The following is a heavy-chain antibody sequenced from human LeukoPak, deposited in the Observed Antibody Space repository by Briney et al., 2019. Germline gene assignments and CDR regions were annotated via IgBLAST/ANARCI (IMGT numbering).Heavy chain of an antibody. CDR2: IIPIFGTA. Sequence: PVNFYCKASGGTFSSYTISWGRHAPGPGLECIGGIIPIFGTANYAQKFQGRVTITTDESTSTAYMELSSLRSEDTAVYYCARGTIYDSSGYLDYWGQGTLVTVSS. D-gene: IGHD3-22*01. J-gene: IGHJ4*02. CDR3: ARGTIYDSSGYLDY. V-gene: IGHV1-69*05. CDR1: GGTFSSYT.